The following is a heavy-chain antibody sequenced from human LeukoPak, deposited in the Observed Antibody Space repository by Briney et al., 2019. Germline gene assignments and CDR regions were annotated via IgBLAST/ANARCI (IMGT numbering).Heavy chain of an antibody. Sequence: SETLSLTCTVSGGSISSYYWSWIRQPPGKGLEWIGYIYYSGSTNYNPSLKSRVTISVDTSKNQFSLTLSSVTAADTAVYYCAREKLRFLEGAFDIWGQGTMVTVSS. CDR3: AREKLRFLEGAFDI. CDR1: GGSISSYY. CDR2: IYYSGST. J-gene: IGHJ3*02. V-gene: IGHV4-59*01. D-gene: IGHD3-3*01.